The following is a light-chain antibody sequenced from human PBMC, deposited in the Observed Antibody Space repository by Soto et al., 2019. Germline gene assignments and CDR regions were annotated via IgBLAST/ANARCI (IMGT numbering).Light chain of an antibody. CDR1: TGAVTSGHY. J-gene: IGLJ3*02. CDR2: DTS. Sequence: QAVVTQEPSLTVSPGGTVTLTCGSSTGAVTSGHYPYWFQQKHGQAPRTLIYDTSNKHSWTPARFSGSLLGGKAALTLSGAQPEDEAEYYCLLSYSGANWVFGGGTKLTVL. CDR3: LLSYSGANWV. V-gene: IGLV7-46*01.